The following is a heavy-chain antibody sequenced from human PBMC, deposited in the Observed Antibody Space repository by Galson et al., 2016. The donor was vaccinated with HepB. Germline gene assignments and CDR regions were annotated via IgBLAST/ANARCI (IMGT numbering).Heavy chain of an antibody. CDR2: IFHRGST. V-gene: IGHV4-30-2*01. D-gene: IGHD4-17*01. J-gene: IGHJ4*02. Sequence: TLSLTCADSGGSISSGGYSWSWIRQPPGKGLEWIGYIFHRGSTYYNPSLKSRVTISVDRSKNQFSLNLSSVTAADTAVYYCARGLGGPTVTAYFEYWGQGTLVTVSS. CDR1: GGSISSGGYS. CDR3: ARGLGGPTVTAYFEY.